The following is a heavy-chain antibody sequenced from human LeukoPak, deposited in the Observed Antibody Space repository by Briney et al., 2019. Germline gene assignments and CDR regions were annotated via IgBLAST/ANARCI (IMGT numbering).Heavy chain of an antibody. CDR1: GGSFSGYY. D-gene: IGHD4-23*01. J-gene: IGHJ1*01. CDR2: INHSGST. V-gene: IGHV4-34*01. Sequence: SESLSLSCAVYGGSFSGYYWSWIRQPPGKGLEWVWEINHSGSTNYNPSLKSRGAISVDTSKNQFSLQLSSVTAADTTVFYCARTRHGGNSRGSGYFQPWGQGTLVTVSS. CDR3: ARTRHGGNSRGSGYFQP.